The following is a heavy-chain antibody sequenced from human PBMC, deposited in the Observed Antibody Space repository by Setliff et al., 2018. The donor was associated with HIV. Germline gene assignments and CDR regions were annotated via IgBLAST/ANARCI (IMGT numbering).Heavy chain of an antibody. CDR3: ARKGAHCGGDCYSNWYFDL. Sequence: SSETLSLTCTVSGGSISSSSYYWGWIRQPPGKGLEWIGSIYYSGSTYYNPSLKSRVTISLDTSKSLFSLKLSSVTAADTAVYYCARKGAHCGGDCYSNWYFDLWGRGTLVTVSS. D-gene: IGHD2-21*02. J-gene: IGHJ2*01. CDR1: GGSISSSSYY. CDR2: IYYSGST. V-gene: IGHV4-39*07.